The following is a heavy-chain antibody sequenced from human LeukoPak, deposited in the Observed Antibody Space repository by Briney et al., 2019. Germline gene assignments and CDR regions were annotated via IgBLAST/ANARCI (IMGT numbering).Heavy chain of an antibody. CDR3: ARVIRDGYNPDY. CDR2: IWYDGSNK. D-gene: IGHD5-24*01. J-gene: IGHJ4*02. V-gene: IGHV3-33*01. Sequence: GGSLRLSCAASGFTFSSYGMHWVPQAPGKGLEGVAVIWYDGSNKYYADSVKGRFTISRDKSKNTVYLQMSSLRGEDTAVYYCARVIRDGYNPDYWGQGTLVTVSS. CDR1: GFTFSSYG.